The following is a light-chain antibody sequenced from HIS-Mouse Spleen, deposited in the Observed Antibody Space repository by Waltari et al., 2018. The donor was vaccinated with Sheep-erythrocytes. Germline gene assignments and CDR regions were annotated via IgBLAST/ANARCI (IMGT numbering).Light chain of an antibody. CDR3: AAWDDSLNGYV. Sequence: QSVLTQPPSASGTPGQRVTISCSGSSSNIGSTTVNWYQQLPGTAPKLLIYSNKRLPSGVPDRFSGSKSGTSASLAISGLQSEDEADYYCAAWDDSLNGYVFGTGTKVTVL. J-gene: IGLJ1*01. V-gene: IGLV1-44*01. CDR2: SNK. CDR1: SSNIGSTT.